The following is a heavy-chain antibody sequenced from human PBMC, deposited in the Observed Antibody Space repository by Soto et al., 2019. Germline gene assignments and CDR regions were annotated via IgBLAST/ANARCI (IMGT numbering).Heavy chain of an antibody. Sequence: GGSLRLSCVGSGYNFNKYAVSWVRQAPGKGLEWVSAINIGGDNTFYTDSVKGRFTISRDNSKNMLYLEMNSLTAEDTAVYYCARRAYCFDGTGSHAFDIWGQGTRVTVSS. V-gene: IGHV3-23*01. CDR3: ARRAYCFDGTGSHAFDI. CDR2: INIGGDNT. D-gene: IGHD2-21*01. J-gene: IGHJ3*02. CDR1: GYNFNKYA.